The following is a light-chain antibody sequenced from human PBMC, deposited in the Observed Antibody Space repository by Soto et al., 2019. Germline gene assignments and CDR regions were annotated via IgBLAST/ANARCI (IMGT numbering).Light chain of an antibody. J-gene: IGLJ1*01. V-gene: IGLV2-8*01. Sequence: QSVLTQPPSASGSPGQSVTISCAGTSSDAGGYNYVSWYQQYPGKPPKLMIYDVTKRPSGVPDRLSGSKSGNTASLTISGLQPEDEADYYCSSYTTSNTRQIVLGTGTKVTVL. CDR3: SSYTTSNTRQIV. CDR2: DVT. CDR1: SSDAGGYNY.